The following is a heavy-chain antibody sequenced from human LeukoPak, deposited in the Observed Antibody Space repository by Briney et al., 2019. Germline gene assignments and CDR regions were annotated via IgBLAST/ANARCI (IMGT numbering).Heavy chain of an antibody. Sequence: PGGSLRLSCAASGFTFSGYGMHWVRQAPGKGLEWVAFIRYDGSNEYYADSVKGRFTISRDNSKNTLYLQMNSLRAEDTAVYYCAREAPYSSSWGNFDYWGQGTLVTVSS. V-gene: IGHV3-30*02. J-gene: IGHJ4*02. CDR3: AREAPYSSSWGNFDY. CDR1: GFTFSGYG. D-gene: IGHD6-13*01. CDR2: IRYDGSNE.